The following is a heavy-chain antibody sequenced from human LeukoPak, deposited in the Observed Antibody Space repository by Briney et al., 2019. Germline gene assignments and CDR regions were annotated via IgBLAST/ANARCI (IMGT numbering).Heavy chain of an antibody. CDR2: INHSGST. V-gene: IGHV4-34*01. J-gene: IGHJ4*02. CDR1: GGSFSNYY. CDR3: ARRRYDASGYYPSRGRYFDY. D-gene: IGHD3-22*01. Sequence: SETLSLTCAVYGGSFSNYYWTWIRQPPGKGLEWIGEINHSGSTNYNPSLKSRVTISVDTSKNQFSLELTSVTAADTAVYYCARRRYDASGYYPSRGRYFDYWGQGTLVTVSS.